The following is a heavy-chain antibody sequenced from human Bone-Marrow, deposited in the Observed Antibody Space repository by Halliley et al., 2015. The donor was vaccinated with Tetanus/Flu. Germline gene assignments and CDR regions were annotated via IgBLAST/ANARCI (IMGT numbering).Heavy chain of an antibody. J-gene: IGHJ6*02. Sequence: LEWMGWINPNNGDTNYAHKFQVWVPMTRDTSISTAYMELSSLKSDDTAVYYCARQHTSGSNGMDVWGQGTTVTVSS. D-gene: IGHD3-22*01. CDR3: ARQHTSGSNGMDV. CDR2: INPNNGDT. V-gene: IGHV1-2*04.